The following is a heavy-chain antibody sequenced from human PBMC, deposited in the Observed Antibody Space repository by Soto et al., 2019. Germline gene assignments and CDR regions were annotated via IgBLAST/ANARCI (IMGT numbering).Heavy chain of an antibody. CDR3: TTEGVVVVAGYYYYGMDV. J-gene: IGHJ6*02. CDR1: GFTFSSFG. V-gene: IGHV3-30*03. Sequence: PGGSLRLSCAASGFTFSSFGMHWVRQAPDKGLQWVAVISYDGSDKYYADSVKGRFTISRDNSKNTLYLQMNSLKTEDTAVYYCTTEGVVVVAGYYYYGMDVWGQGTTVTVSS. D-gene: IGHD2-15*01. CDR2: ISYDGSDK.